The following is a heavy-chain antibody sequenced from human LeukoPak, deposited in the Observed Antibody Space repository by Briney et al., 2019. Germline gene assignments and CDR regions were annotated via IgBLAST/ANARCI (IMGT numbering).Heavy chain of an antibody. Sequence: PGGSLRLSCVASGFTFSNFWMTWVRQAPGKGLEWVASIKQDGSEKYYVDSVKGRFTISRDNAKTSLYLQMNSLRVEDTAVYYCARGGSLTGWGQGTLVTVSS. CDR1: GFTFSNFW. D-gene: IGHD3-16*01. J-gene: IGHJ4*02. CDR2: IKQDGSEK. CDR3: ARGGSLTG. V-gene: IGHV3-7*01.